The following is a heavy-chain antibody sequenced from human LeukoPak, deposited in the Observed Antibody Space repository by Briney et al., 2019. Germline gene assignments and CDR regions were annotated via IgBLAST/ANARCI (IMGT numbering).Heavy chain of an antibody. D-gene: IGHD2-15*01. CDR1: GFTFSSYD. V-gene: IGHV3-13*01. CDR2: ISHVGDT. Sequence: GGSLRLSCAASGFTFSSYDMHWVRQATGKGLEWVSGISHVGDTYYSGSVKGRFTISRENAKNTLYLQMNSLRAEDTAVYYCAKGTKLAVAANNYFDYWGQGTLLTVSS. J-gene: IGHJ4*02. CDR3: AKGTKLAVAANNYFDY.